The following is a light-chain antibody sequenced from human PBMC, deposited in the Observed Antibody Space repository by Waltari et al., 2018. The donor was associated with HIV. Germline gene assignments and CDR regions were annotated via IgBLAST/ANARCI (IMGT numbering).Light chain of an antibody. V-gene: IGLV1-47*01. CDR1: SSNIEDNY. CDR3: AAWDDRLSSWV. J-gene: IGLJ3*02. Sequence: QSVLTQPPSTSGTPGQSVTISCSGSSSNIEDNYVFWYQKLTGAAPKLLLFRNNPRPSDVPDRFSGSKSGTSASLAISGLQSEDESEYFCAAWDDRLSSWVFGGGTRLTVL. CDR2: RNN.